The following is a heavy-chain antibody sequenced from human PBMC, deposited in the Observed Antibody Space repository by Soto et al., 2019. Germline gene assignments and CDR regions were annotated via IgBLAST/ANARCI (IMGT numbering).Heavy chain of an antibody. D-gene: IGHD5-12*01. CDR2: IYYSGST. CDR1: GGSISSYY. Sequence: NPSETLSLTCTVSGGSISSYYWSWIRQPPGKGLEWIGYIYYSGSTNYNPSLKSRVTISVDTSKNQFSLKLSSVTAADTAVYYCATSGDGYERYYFDYWGQGTLVTVSS. V-gene: IGHV4-59*12. J-gene: IGHJ4*02. CDR3: ATSGDGYERYYFDY.